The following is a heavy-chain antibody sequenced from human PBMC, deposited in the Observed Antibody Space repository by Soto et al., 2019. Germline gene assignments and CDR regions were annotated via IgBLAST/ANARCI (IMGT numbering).Heavy chain of an antibody. V-gene: IGHV1-2*04. CDR1: GYTFTGYY. D-gene: IGHD6-19*01. Sequence: ASVKVSCKASGYTFTGYYMHWVRQAPGQGLEWMGWINPNSGGTNYAQKFQGWVTMTRDTSISTAYMELSRLRSDDTVVYYCARLRGTGAVAGLEFDYWGQGTLVTVSS. J-gene: IGHJ4*02. CDR2: INPNSGGT. CDR3: ARLRGTGAVAGLEFDY.